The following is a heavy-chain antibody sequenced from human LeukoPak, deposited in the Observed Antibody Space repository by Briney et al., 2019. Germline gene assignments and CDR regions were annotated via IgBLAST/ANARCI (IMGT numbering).Heavy chain of an antibody. J-gene: IGHJ6*02. CDR3: ARDHPYFGIVVPKRAYGMDV. CDR2: MYSGGST. D-gene: IGHD3-22*01. Sequence: GGSLRRSCAAAGFSMSSDEMSLGREGPGXGLRWGSGMYSGGSTYYEDSVKGRFTISRENSKNTLYLPMTSLSAEDTAVYYCARDHPYFGIVVPKRAYGMDVWGPGTTVTVSS. CDR1: GFSMSSDE. V-gene: IGHV3-53*01.